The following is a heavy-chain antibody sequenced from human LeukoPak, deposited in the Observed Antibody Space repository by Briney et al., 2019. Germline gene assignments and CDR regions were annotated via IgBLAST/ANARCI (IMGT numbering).Heavy chain of an antibody. Sequence: GGSLRLSCAASGFTFSSYSMNWVRQAPGKGPEWVSSISSSSSYIYYADSVKGRFTISRDDAKNSLYLQMNSLRAEDTAVYYCARPAPSIPDYWGQGTLVTVSS. CDR3: ARPAPSIPDY. D-gene: IGHD2-2*02. V-gene: IGHV3-21*01. J-gene: IGHJ4*02. CDR1: GFTFSSYS. CDR2: ISSSSSYI.